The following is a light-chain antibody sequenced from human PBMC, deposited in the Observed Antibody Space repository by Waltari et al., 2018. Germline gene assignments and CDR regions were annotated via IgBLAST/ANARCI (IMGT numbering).Light chain of an antibody. CDR1: YSNVGSNY. CDR3: ATWDDTLSTVV. Sequence: QSVLTQPPSASGTPGQRVTISCSGNYSNVGSNYVSWYQQFPGTAPKLLIYKIYQRPSGVPDRFSGSKSGTSASLAISGLRSEDEADYYCATWDDTLSTVVFGGGTKLTVL. V-gene: IGLV1-47*01. CDR2: KIY. J-gene: IGLJ2*01.